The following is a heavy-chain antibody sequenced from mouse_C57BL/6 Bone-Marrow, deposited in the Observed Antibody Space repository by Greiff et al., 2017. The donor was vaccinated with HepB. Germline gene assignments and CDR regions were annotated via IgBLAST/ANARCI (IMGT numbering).Heavy chain of an antibody. CDR3: ARPIYDGYYGFAY. Sequence: EVQLQQSGGGLVKPGGSLKLSCAASGFTFSDYGMHWVRQAPEKGLEWVAYISSGSSTIYYADTVKGRFTISRDNAKNTLFLQMTSLRSEDTAMYYCARPIYDGYYGFAYWGQGTLVTVSA. CDR1: GFTFSDYG. J-gene: IGHJ3*01. D-gene: IGHD2-3*01. CDR2: ISSGSSTI. V-gene: IGHV5-17*01.